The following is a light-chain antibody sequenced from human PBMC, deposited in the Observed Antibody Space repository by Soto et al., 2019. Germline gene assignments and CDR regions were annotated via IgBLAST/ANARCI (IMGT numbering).Light chain of an antibody. CDR3: QQYNNWPRT. CDR2: GAS. V-gene: IGKV3-20*01. CDR1: QSVSSSY. J-gene: IGKJ1*01. Sequence: EIVLTQSPGTLSLSPGARAPLSCRASQSVSSSYLAWSQQKPGQAPRLLIYGASSRATGIPDRFSGSGSGTEFTLTISSLQSEDFAVYYCQQYNNWPRTFGQGTKVDI.